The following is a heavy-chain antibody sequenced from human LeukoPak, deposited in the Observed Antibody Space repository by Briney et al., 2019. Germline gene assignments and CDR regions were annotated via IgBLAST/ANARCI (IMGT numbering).Heavy chain of an antibody. D-gene: IGHD1-26*01. CDR3: AREERVGATSGAFDI. V-gene: IGHV3-53*01. J-gene: IGHJ3*02. Sequence: GGSLRLSCAASGFTVSSNYMSWVRQAPGKGLEWVSVIYSGGSTYYADSVKCRFTISRDNSKNTLYLQMNSLRAEDTAVYYCAREERVGATSGAFDIWGQGTMVTVSS. CDR1: GFTVSSNY. CDR2: IYSGGST.